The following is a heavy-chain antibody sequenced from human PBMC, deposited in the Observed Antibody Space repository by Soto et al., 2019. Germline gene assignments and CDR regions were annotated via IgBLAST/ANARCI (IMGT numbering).Heavy chain of an antibody. J-gene: IGHJ6*02. Sequence: QLQLQESGSGLVKPSQTLSLTCAVSGGSISSGGYSWSWIRQPPGKGLEWIGYIYHSGSTYYNPSLKSRVTMTVDRSKNQFSLKLSSVTAADTAVYYCASEQLWTQSYYFGMDVWGQGTTVTVSS. D-gene: IGHD5-18*01. CDR3: ASEQLWTQSYYFGMDV. CDR1: GGSISSGGYS. V-gene: IGHV4-30-2*01. CDR2: IYHSGST.